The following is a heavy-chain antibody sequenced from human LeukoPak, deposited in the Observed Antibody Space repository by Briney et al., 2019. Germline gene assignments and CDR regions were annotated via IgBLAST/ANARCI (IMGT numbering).Heavy chain of an antibody. V-gene: IGHV3-23*01. Sequence: GGSLRLSCTASGFTSSSYLMSWVRQAPGKGLEWVSTISGSGSRTYYADSVKGRFTISRDNSENTLYLQLNSPRAEDTALYYCAKTYADATFDYWGQGNLVTVSS. CDR1: GFTSSSYL. CDR2: ISGSGSRT. CDR3: AKTYADATFDY. J-gene: IGHJ4*02. D-gene: IGHD4-17*01.